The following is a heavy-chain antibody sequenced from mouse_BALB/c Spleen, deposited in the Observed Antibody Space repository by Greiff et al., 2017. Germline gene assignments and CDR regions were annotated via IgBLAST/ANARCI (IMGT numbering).Heavy chain of an antibody. CDR2: IYPYNGGT. D-gene: IGHD1-2*01. V-gene: IGHV1S29*02. CDR1: GYTFTDYN. Sequence: EVKLVESGPELVKPGASVKISCKASGYTFTDYNMHWVKQSHGKSLEWIGYIYPYNGGTGYNQKFKSKATLTVDNSSSTAYMELRSLTSEDSAVYYCAITTATSFDYWGQGTTLTVSS. J-gene: IGHJ2*01. CDR3: AITTATSFDY.